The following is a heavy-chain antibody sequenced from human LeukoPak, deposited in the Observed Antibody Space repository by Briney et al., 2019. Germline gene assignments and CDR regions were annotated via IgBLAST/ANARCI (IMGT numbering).Heavy chain of an antibody. Sequence: GGSLRLSCAASGFTFSSYGMHWVRQAPGKGLEWVSSISSSSSYIYYADSVKGRFTISRDNAKNSLYLQMNSLRAEDTAVYYCARAHNWNLDYWGQGTLVTVSS. D-gene: IGHD1-1*01. CDR2: ISSSSSYI. CDR3: ARAHNWNLDY. J-gene: IGHJ4*02. CDR1: GFTFSSYG. V-gene: IGHV3-21*01.